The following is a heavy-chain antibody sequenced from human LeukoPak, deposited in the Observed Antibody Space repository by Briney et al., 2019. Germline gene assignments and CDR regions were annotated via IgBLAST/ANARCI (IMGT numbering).Heavy chain of an antibody. CDR1: GYTLTELS. V-gene: IGHV1-24*01. Sequence: GASVKVSCKVSGYTLTELSMHWVRQAPGKGLEWMGGFDPEDGERVYAQKLQGRVTMTEDTSTDTAYVELSSLRSEDTAVYYCATQWLVRGLGCYFDYWGQGTLVTVSS. CDR3: ATQWLVRGLGCYFDY. CDR2: FDPEDGER. J-gene: IGHJ4*02. D-gene: IGHD6-19*01.